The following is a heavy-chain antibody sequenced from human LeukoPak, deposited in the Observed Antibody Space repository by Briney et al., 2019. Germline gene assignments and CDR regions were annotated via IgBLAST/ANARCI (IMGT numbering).Heavy chain of an antibody. D-gene: IGHD6-13*01. Sequence: ASVKVSCKASGYTFTSYHMHWVRQAPGQGLEWMGIINPSGGSTSYAQKFQGRVTMTRDTSTSTVYMELSSLRSEDTAVYYCARIRYSSSWYGDNDYWGQGTLVTVSS. CDR2: INPSGGST. CDR3: ARIRYSSSWYGDNDY. J-gene: IGHJ4*02. CDR1: GYTFTSYH. V-gene: IGHV1-46*01.